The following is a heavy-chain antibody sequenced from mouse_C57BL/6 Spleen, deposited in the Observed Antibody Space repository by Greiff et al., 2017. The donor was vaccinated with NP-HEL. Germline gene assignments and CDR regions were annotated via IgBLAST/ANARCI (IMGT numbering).Heavy chain of an antibody. Sequence: EVQLQQSGPELVKPGASVKISCKASGYSFTGYYMNWVKQSPEKSLEWIGEINPSTGGTTYNQKFKAKATLTVDKSSSTAYMQLKSLTSEDSAVYYCARSRAYSPFDYWGQGTTLTVSS. J-gene: IGHJ2*01. V-gene: IGHV1-42*01. CDR2: INPSTGGT. CDR3: ARSRAYSPFDY. D-gene: IGHD2-12*01. CDR1: GYSFTGYY.